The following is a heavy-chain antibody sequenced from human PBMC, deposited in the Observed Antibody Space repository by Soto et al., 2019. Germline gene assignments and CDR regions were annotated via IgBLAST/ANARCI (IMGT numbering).Heavy chain of an antibody. CDR3: ARGGGWYYFDY. J-gene: IGHJ4*02. V-gene: IGHV3-7*01. D-gene: IGHD6-19*01. CDR1: GFTFSYSW. Sequence: EVQLVESGGGLVQPGGSLRLSCAASGFTFSYSWMSWVRQAPGKGLEWVANIKQDGSEKYYVDSVKGRFTISRDTAKNSLCLQMNSLRAEDTAVYFCARGGGWYYFDYWGQGTLVIVSS. CDR2: IKQDGSEK.